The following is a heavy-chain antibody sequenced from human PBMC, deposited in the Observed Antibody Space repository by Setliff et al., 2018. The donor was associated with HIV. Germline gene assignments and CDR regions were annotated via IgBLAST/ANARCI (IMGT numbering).Heavy chain of an antibody. Sequence: ASETLSLTCTVSGGSISSYYWSWIRQPPGKGLEWIGYIYYSGSTNYNPSLKSRVTISVDTSKNQFSLKLNSVTAADTAVYYCARSPPTTFWSGYTYYYYMDVWGEGTTVTVSS. CDR2: IYYSGST. CDR3: ARSPPTTFWSGYTYYYYMDV. V-gene: IGHV4-59*01. CDR1: GGSISSYY. J-gene: IGHJ6*03. D-gene: IGHD3-3*01.